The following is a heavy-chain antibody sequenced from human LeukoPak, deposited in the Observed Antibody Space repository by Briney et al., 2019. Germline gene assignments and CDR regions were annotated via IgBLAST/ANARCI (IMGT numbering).Heavy chain of an antibody. CDR3: AGLVGRYSSGLYYYYFDY. CDR1: GGSFSGYY. CDR2: INHSGST. D-gene: IGHD3-22*01. V-gene: IGHV4-34*01. Sequence: PSETLSLTCAVYGGSFSGYYWSRIRQPPGKGLEWIGEINHSGSTNYNPSLKSRVTISIDKSKNQFFLNLSSVTAADTAVYYCAGLVGRYSSGLYYYYFDYWGQGTLVTVSS. J-gene: IGHJ4*02.